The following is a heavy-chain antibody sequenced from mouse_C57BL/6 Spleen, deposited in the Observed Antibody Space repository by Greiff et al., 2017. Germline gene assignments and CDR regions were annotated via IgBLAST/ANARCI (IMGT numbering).Heavy chain of an antibody. D-gene: IGHD3-2*02. V-gene: IGHV1-72*01. J-gene: IGHJ4*01. CDR3: AKQDSSGYYYAMDY. CDR2: IDPNSGGT. Sequence: QVQLQQPGAELVKPGASVKLSCKASGYTFPSYWMHWVKPRPGRGLEWIGRIDPNSGGTKYNEKFKSKATLTVDKPSSTAYMQLSSLTSEDSAVYYCAKQDSSGYYYAMDYWGQGTSVTVAS. CDR1: GYTFPSYW.